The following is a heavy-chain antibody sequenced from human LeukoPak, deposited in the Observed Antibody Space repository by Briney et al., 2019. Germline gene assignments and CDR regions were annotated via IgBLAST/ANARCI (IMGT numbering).Heavy chain of an antibody. CDR3: AKPRIAARRAFDI. V-gene: IGHV3-7*01. J-gene: IGHJ3*02. Sequence: PGGSLRLSCAASGFTFSSYWMSWVRQAPGKGLEWVANIKQDGSEKYYVDSVQGRFTISRDNAKNSLYLQMNSLRAEDTAVYYCAKPRIAARRAFDIWGQGTMVTVSS. CDR2: IKQDGSEK. D-gene: IGHD6-6*01. CDR1: GFTFSSYW.